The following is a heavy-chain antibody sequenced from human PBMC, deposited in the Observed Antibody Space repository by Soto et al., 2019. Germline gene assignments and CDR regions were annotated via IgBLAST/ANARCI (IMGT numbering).Heavy chain of an antibody. V-gene: IGHV4-39*01. CDR2: VHFSGTT. J-gene: IGHJ3*02. Sequence: TLSLTCSVSGDSISSSHHYWGWIRQPPGKGLEWIGHVHFSGTTYYSPSLESRVTISIDTSTSQFSLRLRSVTAADTAVYYCARRGSGPTIPTFDIWGQGTMVTVSS. D-gene: IGHD1-26*01. CDR3: ARRGSGPTIPTFDI. CDR1: GDSISSSHHY.